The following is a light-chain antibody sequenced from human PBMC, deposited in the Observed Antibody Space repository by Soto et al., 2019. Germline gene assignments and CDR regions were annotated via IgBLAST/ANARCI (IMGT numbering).Light chain of an antibody. CDR3: QQYNNWIT. CDR1: QSISGN. CDR2: AAS. V-gene: IGKV3-15*01. Sequence: EIVMRQSPASLSVSPGARATLSCRASQSISGNLAWYQQRPGLAPRLLIYAASNRATGVPARFSGSWSGTEFTLTISSLQSEDFAVYYCQQYNNWITFGQGTRLEIK. J-gene: IGKJ5*01.